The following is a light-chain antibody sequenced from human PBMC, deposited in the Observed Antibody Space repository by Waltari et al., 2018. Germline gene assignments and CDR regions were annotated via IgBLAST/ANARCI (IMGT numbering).Light chain of an antibody. Sequence: QSALTQPASVSGSPGQSITISCTGTSTDVGASNFVSWYHQHPGRAPHLMISDVTARPSGISYRFSGSKSANTASLTISGLLPEDEAIYYCSSFTDTHTLLFGGGTTVTVL. CDR3: SSFTDTHTLL. J-gene: IGLJ2*01. CDR2: DVT. CDR1: STDVGASNF. V-gene: IGLV2-14*03.